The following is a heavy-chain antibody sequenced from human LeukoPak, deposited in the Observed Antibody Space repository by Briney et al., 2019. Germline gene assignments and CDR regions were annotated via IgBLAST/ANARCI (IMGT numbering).Heavy chain of an antibody. CDR3: ARRATTERGHSYGLDY. V-gene: IGHV3-21*01. Sequence: GGSLRLSCVVSGFTFSSYHMNWVRQAPGKGLEWVSSISTSSSSSIYTYYADAVTGRFTISRDNTKNSLYLQMNSLRAEDTAVYYCARRATTERGHSYGLDYWGQGTLVTVSS. CDR1: GFTFSSYH. D-gene: IGHD5-18*01. J-gene: IGHJ4*02. CDR2: ISTSSSSSIYT.